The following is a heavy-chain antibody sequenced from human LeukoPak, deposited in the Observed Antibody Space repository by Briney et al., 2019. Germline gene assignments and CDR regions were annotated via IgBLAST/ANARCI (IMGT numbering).Heavy chain of an antibody. Sequence: SETLSLTCAVYGGSFSGYYWSWIRQPPGKGLEWIGEINHSGSTNYNPSLKSRVTISVDTSKNQFSLKLSSVTAADTAVYYCASGYCGGACQLGGVDMWGQGTMVTVSS. V-gene: IGHV4-34*01. D-gene: IGHD2-21*02. CDR2: INHSGST. J-gene: IGHJ3*02. CDR1: GGSFSGYY. CDR3: ASGYCGGACQLGGVDM.